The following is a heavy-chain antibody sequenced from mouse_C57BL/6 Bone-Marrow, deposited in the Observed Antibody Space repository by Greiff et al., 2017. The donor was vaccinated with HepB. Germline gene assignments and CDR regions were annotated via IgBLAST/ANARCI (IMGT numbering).Heavy chain of an antibody. Sequence: EVQLQESGPGLVKPSQSLSLTCSVTGYSITSGYYWNWIRQFPGNKLEWMGYISYDGSNNYNPSLKNRISITRDTSKNQFFLKLNSVTTEDTATYYCARAGTHFDYWGQGTTLTVSS. J-gene: IGHJ2*01. V-gene: IGHV3-6*01. CDR3: ARAGTHFDY. D-gene: IGHD3-3*01. CDR1: GYSITSGYY. CDR2: ISYDGSN.